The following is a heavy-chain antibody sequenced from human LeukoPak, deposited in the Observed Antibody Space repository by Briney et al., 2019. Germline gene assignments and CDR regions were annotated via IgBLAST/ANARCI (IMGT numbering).Heavy chain of an antibody. Sequence: PSETLSLTCAVYGGSFSGYYWSRIRQHPGKGLEWIGYIYYSGSTYYNPSLKSRVTISVDTSKNQFSLKLSSVTAADTAVYYCAREITQTGGFYWGQGTLVTVSS. J-gene: IGHJ4*02. D-gene: IGHD1-20*01. V-gene: IGHV4-31*11. CDR1: GGSFSGYY. CDR2: IYYSGST. CDR3: AREITQTGGFY.